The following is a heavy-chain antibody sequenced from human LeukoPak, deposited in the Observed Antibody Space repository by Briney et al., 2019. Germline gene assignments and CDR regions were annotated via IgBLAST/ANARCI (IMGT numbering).Heavy chain of an antibody. Sequence: GGSLRLSCAASGFTFSSYGMHWVRQAPGKGLEWVAVIWYDGSNKYYADSVKGRFTISRDNSKNTLYLQMNSLRAEDTAVYYCAGDGGHYDILTGYFDTGNHFDYWGQGTLVTVSS. J-gene: IGHJ4*02. CDR3: AGDGGHYDILTGYFDTGNHFDY. D-gene: IGHD3-9*01. CDR2: IWYDGSNK. V-gene: IGHV3-33*01. CDR1: GFTFSSYG.